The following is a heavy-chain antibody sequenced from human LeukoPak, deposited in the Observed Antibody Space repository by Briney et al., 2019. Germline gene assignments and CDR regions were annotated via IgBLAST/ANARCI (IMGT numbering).Heavy chain of an antibody. D-gene: IGHD4-17*01. CDR3: ARGIESYGDYGY. CDR1: GGSISSYY. V-gene: IGHV4-59*01. Sequence: PSETLSLTCTVSGGSISSYYWSWIRQPPGKGLEWIAYMYNSGSTNYNPSLKSRVTISIDTSKNQFSLKLSSLTAADTAIYYCARGIESYGDYGYWGQGILVTVSS. CDR2: MYNSGST. J-gene: IGHJ4*02.